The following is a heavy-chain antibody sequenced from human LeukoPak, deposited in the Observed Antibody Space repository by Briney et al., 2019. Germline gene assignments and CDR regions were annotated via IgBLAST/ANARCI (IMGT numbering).Heavy chain of an antibody. D-gene: IGHD3-3*01. CDR3: ARPDPTIFGVATLPGDYYMDV. CDR1: GGSISSSSYY. V-gene: IGHV4-39*01. Sequence: SETLSLTCTVSGGSISSSSYYWGWIRQPPGKGLEWIGSIYYSGSTYYNPSLKSRVTISVDTSKNQFSLKLSSVTAADTAVYYCARPDPTIFGVATLPGDYYMDVWGKGTTVTVSS. CDR2: IYYSGST. J-gene: IGHJ6*03.